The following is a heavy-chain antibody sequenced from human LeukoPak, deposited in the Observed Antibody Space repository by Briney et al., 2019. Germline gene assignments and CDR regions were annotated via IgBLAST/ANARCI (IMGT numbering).Heavy chain of an antibody. D-gene: IGHD2-21*01. V-gene: IGHV3-74*01. J-gene: IGHJ6*03. CDR1: GFTFSSYW. Sequence: GGSLRLSCAASGFTFSSYWMHWVRQAPGKGLVWVSRINTDGSSTSYADSVKGRFTISRDNAKNTLYLQMNSLRAEDTAVYYCARVGHCGGDCPSTYYYYYYMDVWGKGTTVTVSS. CDR2: INTDGSST. CDR3: ARVGHCGGDCPSTYYYYYYMDV.